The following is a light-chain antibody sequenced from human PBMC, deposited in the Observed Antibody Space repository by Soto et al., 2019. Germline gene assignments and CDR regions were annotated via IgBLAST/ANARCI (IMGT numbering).Light chain of an antibody. Sequence: EMVLTQSPVTLSLSPGERATLSCRASQSISSNSLAWYQQKPGQDPRLFIYGASSRATGIPDRFIGSGSGTHFTLTISRLEPEDFALYYCQQYGSSPRISFGQGTRLEIK. J-gene: IGKJ5*01. CDR1: QSISSNS. CDR2: GAS. CDR3: QQYGSSPRIS. V-gene: IGKV3-20*01.